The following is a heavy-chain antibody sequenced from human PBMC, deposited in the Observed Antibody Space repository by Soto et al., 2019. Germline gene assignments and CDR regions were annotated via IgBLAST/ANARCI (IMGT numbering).Heavy chain of an antibody. J-gene: IGHJ6*02. V-gene: IGHV4-39*01. CDR2: IYYRGTT. D-gene: IGHD3-3*01. Sequence: PSETLSLTCTVSGGSISSRNYYWGWIRQPPGKGLEWIVSIYYRGTTYYNPSLKSPVTRSADTSKNQFSLKLSSVTAADTSVYYCARHYWVWSGYYKTSNYYGMDVWGQGTTVTVSS. CDR3: ARHYWVWSGYYKTSNYYGMDV. CDR1: GGSISSRNYY.